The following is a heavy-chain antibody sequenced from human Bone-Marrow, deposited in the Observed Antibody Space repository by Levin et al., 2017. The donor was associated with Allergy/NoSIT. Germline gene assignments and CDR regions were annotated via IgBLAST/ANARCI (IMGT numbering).Heavy chain of an antibody. Sequence: GGSLRLSCAASGFTFSSYWMSWVRQAPGKGLEWVANIKQDGSEKYYVDSVKGRFTISRDNAKNSLYLQMNSLRAEDTAVYYCARVAYYDFWSGYNQDYYMDVWGKGTTVTVSS. CDR1: GFTFSSYW. CDR2: IKQDGSEK. J-gene: IGHJ6*03. D-gene: IGHD3-3*01. CDR3: ARVAYYDFWSGYNQDYYMDV. V-gene: IGHV3-7*03.